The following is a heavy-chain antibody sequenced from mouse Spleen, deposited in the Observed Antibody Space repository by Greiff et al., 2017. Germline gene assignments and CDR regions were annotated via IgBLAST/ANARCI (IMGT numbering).Heavy chain of an antibody. CDR3: ARSANWETFAY. V-gene: IGHV1-81*01. Sequence: QVQLKESGAELARPGASVKLSCKASGYTFTSYGISWVKQRTGQGLEWIGEIYPRSGNTYYNEKFKGKATLTADKSSSTAYMELRSLTSEDSAVYFCARSANWETFAYWGQGTLVTVSA. CDR2: IYPRSGNT. CDR1: GYTFTSYG. D-gene: IGHD4-1*01. J-gene: IGHJ3*01.